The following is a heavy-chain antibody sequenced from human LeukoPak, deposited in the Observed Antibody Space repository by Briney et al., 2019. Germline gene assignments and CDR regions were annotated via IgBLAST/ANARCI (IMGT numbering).Heavy chain of an antibody. Sequence: PGGSLRLSCGTSGFTLTYYTMNWVRQAPGKGLEWLSSISGDSNHVYYAESVKGRFTISRDNADNSLFLQMDSPRAEDTAIYYCARVVRGSSLDYWGQGTLVTVSS. D-gene: IGHD1-26*01. V-gene: IGHV3-21*06. J-gene: IGHJ4*02. CDR2: ISGDSNHV. CDR3: ARVVRGSSLDY. CDR1: GFTLTYYT.